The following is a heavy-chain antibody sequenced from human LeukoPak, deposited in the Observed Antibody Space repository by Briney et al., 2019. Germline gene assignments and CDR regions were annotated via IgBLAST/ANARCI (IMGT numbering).Heavy chain of an antibody. CDR1: GGSFSGYY. CDR3: ARDRIAAAGPVLIDYGMDV. V-gene: IGHV4-34*01. Sequence: AETLCLTCAVYGGSFSGYYWSWIRQPPGKGLEWIGEINHSGSTNYNPSLKSRVTISVDTSKNQFSLKLSSVTAADTAVYYCARDRIAAAGPVLIDYGMDVWGQGTTVTVSS. J-gene: IGHJ6*02. D-gene: IGHD6-13*01. CDR2: INHSGST.